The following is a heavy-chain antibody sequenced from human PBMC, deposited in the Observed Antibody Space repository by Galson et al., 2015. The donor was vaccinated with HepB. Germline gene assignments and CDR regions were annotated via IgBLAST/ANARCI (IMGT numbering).Heavy chain of an antibody. CDR1: GYTFTSYD. CDR2: MNPNSGNT. V-gene: IGHV1-8*01. J-gene: IGHJ4*02. CDR3: ARWVTTVTSLDY. Sequence: SVKVSCKASGYTFTSYDINWVRQATGQGLEWMGWMNPNSGNTGYAQKFQGRVTMTRNTSISTAYMELSSLRSEDTAVYYCARWVTTVTSLDYWGQGTLVTVSS. D-gene: IGHD4-17*01.